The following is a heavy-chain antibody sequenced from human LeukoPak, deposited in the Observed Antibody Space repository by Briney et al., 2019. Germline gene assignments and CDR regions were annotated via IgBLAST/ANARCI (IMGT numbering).Heavy chain of an antibody. Sequence: GGSLRLSCAASGFRFTNYGMNWVRQAPGKGLEWVSYIGGTGDTTYYADSVKGRFTISRDNSKNTLYLQMNSLSAADSAIYYCAKLWRGSYPRYFDYWGQGALVTVSS. CDR3: AKLWRGSYPRYFDY. V-gene: IGHV3-23*01. D-gene: IGHD1-26*01. CDR1: GFRFTNYG. J-gene: IGHJ4*02. CDR2: IGGTGDTT.